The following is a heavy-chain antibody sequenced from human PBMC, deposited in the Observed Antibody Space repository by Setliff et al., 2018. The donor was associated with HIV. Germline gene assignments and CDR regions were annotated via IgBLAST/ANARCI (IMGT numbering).Heavy chain of an antibody. CDR1: GYSISSGYY. CDR3: ARQGYYDSRLDW. J-gene: IGHJ4*02. Sequence: SETLSLTCAASGYSISSGYYWGWIRQPPGKGLEWIGSIYHSGRTYYNPSLKSRVTISVDTSKNQFSLKLSSVTAADTAVYYCARQGYYDSRLDWWGQGTLVTVSS. D-gene: IGHD3-22*01. V-gene: IGHV4-38-2*01. CDR2: IYHSGRT.